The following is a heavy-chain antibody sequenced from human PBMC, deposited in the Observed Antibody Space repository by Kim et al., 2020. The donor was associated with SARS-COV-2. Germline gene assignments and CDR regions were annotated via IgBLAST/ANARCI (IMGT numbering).Heavy chain of an antibody. CDR3: ARDTHFGFSVRVVPAAMNYYYYGMDV. CDR1: GFTFSSYS. D-gene: IGHD2-2*01. CDR2: ISSSSSYI. J-gene: IGHJ6*02. Sequence: GGSLRLSCAASGFTFSSYSMNWVRQAPGKGLEWVSSISSSSSYIYYADSVKGRFTISRDNAKNSLYLQMNSLRAEDTAVYYCARDTHFGFSVRVVPAAMNYYYYGMDVWGQGTTVTVSS. V-gene: IGHV3-21*01.